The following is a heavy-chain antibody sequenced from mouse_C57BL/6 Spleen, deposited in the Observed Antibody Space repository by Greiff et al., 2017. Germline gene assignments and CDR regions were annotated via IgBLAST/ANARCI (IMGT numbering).Heavy chain of an antibody. CDR2: ISYDGSN. CDR3: TSPYDYDGMDY. V-gene: IGHV3-6*01. J-gene: IGHJ4*01. CDR1: GYSITSGYY. Sequence: EVKLQQSGPGLVKPSQSLSLTCSVTGYSITSGYYWNWIRQFPGNKLEWMGYISYDGSNNYNPSLKNRISITRDTSKNQFFLKLNSVTTEDTATYYCTSPYDYDGMDYWGQGTSVTVSS.